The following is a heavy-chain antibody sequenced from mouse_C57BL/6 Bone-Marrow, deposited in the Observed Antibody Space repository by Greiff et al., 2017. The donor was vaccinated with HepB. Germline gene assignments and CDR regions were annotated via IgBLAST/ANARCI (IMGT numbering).Heavy chain of an antibody. CDR1: GYTFTNYW. CDR3: ARSSYYSNYFDY. V-gene: IGHV1-63*01. D-gene: IGHD2-5*01. Sequence: VKLQESGAELVRPGTSVKMSCKASGYTFTNYWIGWAKQRPGHGLEWIGDIYPGGGYTNYNEKFKGKATLTADKSSSTAYMQFSSLTSEDSAIYYCARSSYYSNYFDYWGQGTTLTVSS. J-gene: IGHJ2*01. CDR2: IYPGGGYT.